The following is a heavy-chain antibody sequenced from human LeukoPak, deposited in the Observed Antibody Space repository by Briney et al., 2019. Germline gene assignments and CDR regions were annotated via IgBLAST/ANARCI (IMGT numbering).Heavy chain of an antibody. D-gene: IGHD2-2*01. V-gene: IGHV3-21*01. Sequence: PGGSLRLSCAASGFTFSTHSMYWVRQAPGKGLDWVSSISASSNFIHYAESVRGRFTISRDNAKNSLYLQMNSLGAQDTAVYYCARPATGYCSSAGCHWDSWGQGTLVTVSS. CDR1: GFTFSTHS. J-gene: IGHJ4*02. CDR2: ISASSNFI. CDR3: ARPATGYCSSAGCHWDS.